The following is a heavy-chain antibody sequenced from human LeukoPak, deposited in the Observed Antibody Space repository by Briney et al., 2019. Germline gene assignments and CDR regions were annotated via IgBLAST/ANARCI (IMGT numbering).Heavy chain of an antibody. CDR1: GFTFSSYA. D-gene: IGHD5-24*01. CDR2: ISGSGGST. CDR3: AARPVRDLGRLDF. V-gene: IGHV3-23*01. J-gene: IGHJ4*02. Sequence: PGGSLRLSCAACGFTFSSYAMAWVRQAPGKGLEWVSFISGSGGSTFYPDSVKGRFTISRDNSKNTLYLQMDRLRADDTAVYYCAARPVRDLGRLDFWGQGTLVTVSS.